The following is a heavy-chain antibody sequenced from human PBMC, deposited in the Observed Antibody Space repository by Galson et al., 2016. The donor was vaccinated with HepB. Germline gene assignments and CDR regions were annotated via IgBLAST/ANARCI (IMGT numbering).Heavy chain of an antibody. CDR3: AREMHVAAAAAFDF. Sequence: SLRLSCAASGLTFSTYGMHWVRQAPGKGLEWVALIWHDGSNKYYADSVKGRFTISRDNPKNTLYLQMNSLKVEDTAVYYCAREMHVAAAAAFDFWGRGTLVTVSS. J-gene: IGHJ4*02. CDR2: IWHDGSNK. V-gene: IGHV3-33*08. D-gene: IGHD6-13*01. CDR1: GLTFSTYG.